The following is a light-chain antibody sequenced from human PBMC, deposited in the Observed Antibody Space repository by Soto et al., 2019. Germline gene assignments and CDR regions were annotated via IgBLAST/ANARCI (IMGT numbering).Light chain of an antibody. CDR1: SRDVGGYNY. Sequence: QSVLTQPASVSGSPGQSLTIYCTGTSRDVGGYNYVSWYQQHPGKDPKLMIYEVSNRPSGGSNRFSGSKSGNTASLTISGLQAEDEADYYCSSYTSSSTWVFGGGTKLTVL. CDR3: SSYTSSSTWV. J-gene: IGLJ3*02. CDR2: EVS. V-gene: IGLV2-14*01.